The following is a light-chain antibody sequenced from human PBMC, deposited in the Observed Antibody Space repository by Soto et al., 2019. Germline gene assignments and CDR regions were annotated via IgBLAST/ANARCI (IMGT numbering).Light chain of an antibody. CDR2: EVS. V-gene: IGLV2-14*01. J-gene: IGLJ1*01. Sequence: QSVLTQPASVSGSPGQSITISCTGTSSDVGGYNYVSWYQQHPGKAPKLMIYEVSNRPSGVPDRFSASKSGTSASLAISGLQSEDEADYYCASWDDSLNGHVFGTGTKVTV. CDR1: SSDVGGYNY. CDR3: ASWDDSLNGHV.